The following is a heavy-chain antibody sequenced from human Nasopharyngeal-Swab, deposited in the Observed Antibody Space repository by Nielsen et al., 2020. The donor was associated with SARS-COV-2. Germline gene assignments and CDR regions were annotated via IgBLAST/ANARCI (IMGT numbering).Heavy chain of an antibody. CDR3: AKKDKLQHLDAFDI. D-gene: IGHD6-13*01. V-gene: IGHV4-4*07. J-gene: IGHJ3*02. Sequence: GSLRLSCTVSGGSISSYYWSWIRQPAGKGLEWIGRIYTSGSTNYNPSPKSRVTMSVDTSKNQFSLKLSSVTAADTAVYYCAKKDKLQHLDAFDIWGQGTVVTVSS. CDR1: GGSISSYY. CDR2: IYTSGST.